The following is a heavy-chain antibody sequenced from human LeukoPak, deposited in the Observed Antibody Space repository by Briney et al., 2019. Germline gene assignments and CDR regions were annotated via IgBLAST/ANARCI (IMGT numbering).Heavy chain of an antibody. D-gene: IGHD3-3*01. J-gene: IGHJ4*02. CDR2: IGGSGGST. Sequence: GGSLRLSCAGSGFTFSTYALSWVRQAPGKGLEWVAGIGGSGGSTYYADSVKGRFTISRDNAKNSLYLQMNSLRAEDTAVYYCARANYDFWSGYPDYWGQGTLVTVSS. CDR3: ARANYDFWSGYPDY. V-gene: IGHV3-23*01. CDR1: GFTFSTYA.